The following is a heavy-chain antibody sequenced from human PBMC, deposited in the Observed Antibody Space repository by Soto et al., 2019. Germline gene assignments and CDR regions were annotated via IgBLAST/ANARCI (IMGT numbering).Heavy chain of an antibody. CDR1: GFTFSSYS. CDR2: ISSSSSYI. Sequence: GGSLRLSCAASGFTFSSYSMNWVRQAPGKGLEWVSSISSSSSYIYYADSVKGRFTISRDNAKNSLYLQMNSLRAEDTAVYYCASTYPAGEYYFDYWGQGTLSPSPQ. J-gene: IGHJ4*02. D-gene: IGHD6-19*01. CDR3: ASTYPAGEYYFDY. V-gene: IGHV3-21*01.